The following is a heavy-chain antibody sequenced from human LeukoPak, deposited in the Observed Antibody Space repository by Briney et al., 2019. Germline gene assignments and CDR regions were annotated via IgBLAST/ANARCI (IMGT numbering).Heavy chain of an antibody. Sequence: GGSLRLSCAASGFTFSSYAMSWVRQAPGKGLEWVLAISGSGGSTYYADSVKGRFTISRDNSKNTLYLQMNSLRAEDTAVYYCAKSLTTVTTGGWYFDLWGRGTLVTVSS. J-gene: IGHJ2*01. V-gene: IGHV3-23*01. CDR3: AKSLTTVTTGGWYFDL. D-gene: IGHD4-17*01. CDR1: GFTFSSYA. CDR2: ISGSGGST.